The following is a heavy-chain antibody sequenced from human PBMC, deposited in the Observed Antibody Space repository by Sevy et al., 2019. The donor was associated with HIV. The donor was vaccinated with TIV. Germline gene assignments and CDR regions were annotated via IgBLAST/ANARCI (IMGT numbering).Heavy chain of an antibody. CDR3: ARDLPPSATTVAHFDC. CDR2: IKQDGSEK. D-gene: IGHD4-17*01. V-gene: IGHV3-7*01. Sequence: GGSLRLSCAASGFTFNSYWMSWVRQAPGKGLEWVANIKQDGSEKYYVDSVKGRFTISRDNSQNSLFLQMNTLRAEDTAVYYCARDLPPSATTVAHFDCWGQGTLVTVSS. CDR1: GFTFNSYW. J-gene: IGHJ4*02.